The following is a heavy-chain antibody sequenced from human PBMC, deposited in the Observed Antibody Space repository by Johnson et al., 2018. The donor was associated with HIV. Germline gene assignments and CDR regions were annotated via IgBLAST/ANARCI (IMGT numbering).Heavy chain of an antibody. CDR1: GFTFSSYA. Sequence: VQLVESGGGLVQPGGSLRLSCAASGFTFSSYAMRWVRQAPGKGLEWVSAISGCGSTIYYADSVKGRFTISRDNAKNSLYLQMNSLRAEDTALYYCARDRGYWDAFDIWGQGTMVTVSS. V-gene: IGHV3-48*04. D-gene: IGHD3-22*01. CDR3: ARDRGYWDAFDI. J-gene: IGHJ3*02. CDR2: ISGCGSTI.